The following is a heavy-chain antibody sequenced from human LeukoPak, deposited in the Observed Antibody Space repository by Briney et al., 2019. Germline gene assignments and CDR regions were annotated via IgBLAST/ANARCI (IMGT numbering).Heavy chain of an antibody. CDR2: INPNSGGT. Sequence: ASVKVSCKASGYTFTGYYMHWVRQAPGQGLEWMGWINPNSGGTNYAQKFQGRVTMTRDTSISTAYMELSRLRSDDTAVYYCARGDSSGYYFRNNWFDPWGQGTRVTVSS. V-gene: IGHV1-2*02. J-gene: IGHJ5*02. CDR1: GYTFTGYY. CDR3: ARGDSSGYYFRNNWFDP. D-gene: IGHD3-22*01.